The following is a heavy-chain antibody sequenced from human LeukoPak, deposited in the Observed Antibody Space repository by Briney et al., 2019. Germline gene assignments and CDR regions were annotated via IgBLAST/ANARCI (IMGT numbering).Heavy chain of an antibody. CDR1: GFTFSSYT. V-gene: IGHV3-48*03. D-gene: IGHD5-24*01. CDR2: ISSSDTTI. J-gene: IGHJ6*02. CDR3: ARSRRDNYYYYYGMDV. Sequence: GGSLRLSCAASGFTFSSYTMTWVRQAPGKGLEWVSNISSSDTTIHYADSVKGRFTISRDNARNSLYLQMNSLRAEDTAVYYCARSRRDNYYYYYGMDVWGQGTTVTVSS.